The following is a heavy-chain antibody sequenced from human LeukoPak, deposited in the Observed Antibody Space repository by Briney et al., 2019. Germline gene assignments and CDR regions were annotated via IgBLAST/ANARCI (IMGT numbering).Heavy chain of an antibody. Sequence: GGSLRLSCAASGFTVSSNYMSWVRQAPGKGLEWVSVIYSGGSTYYADSVKGRFTISRDNSKNTLYLQMNSLRAEDTAVYYCASFGSSRAYGGYGPSDYWGQGTLVTVSS. CDR3: ASFGSSRAYGGYGPSDY. CDR2: IYSGGST. J-gene: IGHJ4*01. D-gene: IGHD5-12*01. V-gene: IGHV3-66*01. CDR1: GFTVSSNY.